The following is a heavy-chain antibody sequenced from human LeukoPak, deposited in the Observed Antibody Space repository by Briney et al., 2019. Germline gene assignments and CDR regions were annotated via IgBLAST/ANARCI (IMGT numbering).Heavy chain of an antibody. V-gene: IGHV3-7*01. D-gene: IGHD3-22*01. CDR1: GFTFSNAC. CDR3: ERDQRDSSGYYLYYYYYYMDV. Sequence: GGSLRLSCAASGFTFSNACMSWVRQAPGKGLEWVANIKQDGSEKYYVDSVKGRFTISRDNAKNSLYLQMNRVRAEDTAVYYCERDQRDSSGYYLYYYYYYMDVWGKGTTVTVSS. CDR2: IKQDGSEK. J-gene: IGHJ6*03.